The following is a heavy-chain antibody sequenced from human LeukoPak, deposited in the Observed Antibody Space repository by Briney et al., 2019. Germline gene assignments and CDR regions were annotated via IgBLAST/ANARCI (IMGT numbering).Heavy chain of an antibody. CDR3: ASVYGSGSYLGY. V-gene: IGHV4-30-2*01. CDR1: GGSISSGDYS. D-gene: IGHD3-10*01. CDR2: SYHSGST. Sequence: SETLSLTCSVSGGSISSGDYSWSWIRQPPGKGLEWIGYSYHSGSTYYNPSLKIRVTISVDRSKNQFSLKLSSVTAADTAVYYCASVYGSGSYLGYWGPGTLVTVSS. J-gene: IGHJ4*02.